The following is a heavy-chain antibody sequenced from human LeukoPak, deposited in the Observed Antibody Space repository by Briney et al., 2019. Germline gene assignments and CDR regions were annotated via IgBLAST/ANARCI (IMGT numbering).Heavy chain of an antibody. CDR1: GYTFTSYG. CDR2: MNPNSGDT. Sequence: ASVKVSCKASGYTFTSYGINWVRQAPGQGLEWMGWMNPNSGDTGYAQKFQGRITITRNTSISTAYMELNSLRSEDTAMYYCARNTIKDAVLLPPADNWLDPWGQGTLVTVSS. CDR3: ARNTIKDAVLLPPADNWLDP. D-gene: IGHD2-2*01. J-gene: IGHJ5*02. V-gene: IGHV1-8*03.